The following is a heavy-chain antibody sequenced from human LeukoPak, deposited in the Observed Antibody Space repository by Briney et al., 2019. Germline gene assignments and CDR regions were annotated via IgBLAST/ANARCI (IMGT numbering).Heavy chain of an antibody. CDR1: GFTFDDYA. D-gene: IGHD1-14*01. V-gene: IGHV3-9*01. J-gene: IGHJ6*03. CDR3: AKALTTSHYYYMDV. Sequence: GGSLRLSCAASGFTFDDYAMHWVRQAPGKGLEWVSGISWNSGSIGYADSVKGRFTISRDNAKNSLYLQMNSLRAEDTALYYCAKALTTSHYYYMDVWGKGTTVTVSS. CDR2: ISWNSGSI.